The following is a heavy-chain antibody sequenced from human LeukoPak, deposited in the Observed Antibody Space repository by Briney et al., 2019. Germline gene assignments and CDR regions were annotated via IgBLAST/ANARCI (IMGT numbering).Heavy chain of an antibody. Sequence: ASVKVSCKASGYTFTSYGISWVRQAPGQGREWMGWIGAYNGNTNYAQKLRGRVTMTTDTSTSTAYMELRSLRSDDTAVYYCARADPHYGGNSDAFDIWGQGTMVTVSS. CDR3: ARADPHYGGNSDAFDI. CDR2: IGAYNGNT. D-gene: IGHD4-23*01. J-gene: IGHJ3*02. CDR1: GYTFTSYG. V-gene: IGHV1-18*01.